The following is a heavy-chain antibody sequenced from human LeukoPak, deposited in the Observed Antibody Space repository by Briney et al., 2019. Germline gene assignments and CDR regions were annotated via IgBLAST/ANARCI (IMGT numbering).Heavy chain of an antibody. CDR3: ARDGQAGTTDENWFDP. CDR2: INPNSGGT. J-gene: IGHJ5*02. D-gene: IGHD1-1*01. V-gene: IGHV1-2*02. Sequence: ASVKVSCKASGYTFTDYFLNWVRQAPGQGLEWMGWINPNSGGTNYAQKFQGRVTMTRDTSISTAYMELSRLRSDDTAVYYCARDGQAGTTDENWFDPWGQGTLVTVSS. CDR1: GYTFTDYF.